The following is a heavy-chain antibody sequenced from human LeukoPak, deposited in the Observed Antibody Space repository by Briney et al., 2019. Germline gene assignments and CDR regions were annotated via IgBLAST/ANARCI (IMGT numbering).Heavy chain of an antibody. D-gene: IGHD5-12*01. CDR3: AREGYGPYDAFDI. V-gene: IGHV3-7*05. J-gene: IGHJ3*02. CDR2: IKQDGSEK. CDR1: GFTFSNYW. Sequence: PGGSLRLSCAASGFTFSNYWMRWVRQAPGKGLEWVANIKQDGSEKHYVDSVKGRFTISRDNAKNSLYLQMNSLRAEDTAVYYCAREGYGPYDAFDIWGQGTMVTVSS.